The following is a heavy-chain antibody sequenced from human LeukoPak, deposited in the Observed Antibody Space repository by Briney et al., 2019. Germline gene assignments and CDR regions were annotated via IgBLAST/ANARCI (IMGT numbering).Heavy chain of an antibody. CDR3: ARDLNWETY. Sequence: GGSLRLSCAASGFTFSNYWMTWFRQTPGKGLEWVGNIKPDGSEKYYVDSVKGRFTISRDNAKNSLFLQMNSLRAEDTAVYYCARDLNWETYWGQGTLVTVSS. CDR2: IKPDGSEK. D-gene: IGHD7-27*01. J-gene: IGHJ4*02. CDR1: GFTFSNYW. V-gene: IGHV3-7*01.